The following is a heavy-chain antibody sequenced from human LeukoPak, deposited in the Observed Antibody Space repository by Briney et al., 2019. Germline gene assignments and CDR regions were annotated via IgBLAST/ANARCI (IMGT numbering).Heavy chain of an antibody. J-gene: IGHJ4*02. D-gene: IGHD2-2*01. CDR3: RKLPGPARYCPFAY. V-gene: IGHV3-43D*03. Sequence: GGSLRLSCAASGFTFDDYAMHWVRQAPGKGLEWVSLINWDGSSTYYEDSVKGRFTISRDNSKNSLYLQMNSLRAEDSALYYCRKLPGPARYCPFAYWAQGTLVPVSS. CDR1: GFTFDDYA. CDR2: INWDGSST.